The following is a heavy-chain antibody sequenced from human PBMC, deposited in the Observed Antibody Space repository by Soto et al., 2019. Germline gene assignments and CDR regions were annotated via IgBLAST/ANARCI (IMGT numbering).Heavy chain of an antibody. CDR2: ISSSGRTI. D-gene: IGHD3-9*01. CDR1: EFTFSDYY. J-gene: IGHJ4*02. CDR3: ARWTNFDWLIPRDYYLDY. V-gene: IGHV3-11*01. Sequence: QVQLVESGGGLVKPGGSLRLSCAASEFTFSDYYMTWIRQAPGKGLEWVSYISSSGRTINYADSVKGRFTISRDNAKNSLYLQMNSLRGEDTAVYYCARWTNFDWLIPRDYYLDYWGQGTLVAVSS.